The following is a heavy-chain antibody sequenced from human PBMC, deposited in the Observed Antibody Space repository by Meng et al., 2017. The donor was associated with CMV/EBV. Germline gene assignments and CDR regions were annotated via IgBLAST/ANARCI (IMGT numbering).Heavy chain of an antibody. CDR3: ARMPRDGYNYIDY. CDR2: IIPIFGTV. J-gene: IGHJ4*01. V-gene: IGHV1-69*12. Sequence: QVQLVKSGAGGKKPGASVKVSCKASGGTFSSYAISWVRQAPGQGLEWMGGIIPIFGTVNYAQKFQGRVTITADESTSTAYMELSSLRSEDTAVYYCARMPRDGYNYIDYWGQGTLVTVSS. D-gene: IGHD5-24*01. CDR1: GGTFSSYA.